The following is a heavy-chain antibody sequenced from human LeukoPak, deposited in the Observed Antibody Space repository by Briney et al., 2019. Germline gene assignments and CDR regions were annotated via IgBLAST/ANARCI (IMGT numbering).Heavy chain of an antibody. CDR1: GYSISSGYY. V-gene: IGHV4-38-2*01. J-gene: IGHJ4*02. Sequence: SETLSLTCAVSGYSISSGYYWGWIRQPPGKGLEWIGSIYHSGSTYYNPSLKSRVTISVDTSKNQFSLKLSSVTAADTAVYYCARGGSSSSSYGVDYWGQETLVTVSS. CDR2: IYHSGST. CDR3: ARGGSSSSSYGVDY. D-gene: IGHD6-6*01.